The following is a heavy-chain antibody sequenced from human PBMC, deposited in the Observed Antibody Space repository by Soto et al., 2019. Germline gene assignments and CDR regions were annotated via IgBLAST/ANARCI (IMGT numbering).Heavy chain of an antibody. J-gene: IGHJ3*02. CDR2: ISDDGDKV. CDR1: EFTFSDYA. V-gene: IGHV3-30-3*01. D-gene: IGHD3-22*01. Sequence: QVQLVESGGGVVQPGRSLRLSCAASEFTFSDYAMHWVRQAPGKGLEWVAVISDDGDKVFYADSMKDRLTITRDNSKGTLFLQLTSLGPEDRALYYCAIAHYHDSSGPNGHAFDIWGQGTVVTVSS. CDR3: AIAHYHDSSGPNGHAFDI.